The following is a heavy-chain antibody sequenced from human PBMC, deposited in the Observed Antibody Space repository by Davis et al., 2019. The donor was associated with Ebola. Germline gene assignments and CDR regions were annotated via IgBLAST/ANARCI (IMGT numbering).Heavy chain of an antibody. Sequence: ASVKVSCKASGYTFTGYYMHWVRQAPGQGLEWMGWINPNSGGTNYAQKFQGRVTITRDTSASTSYMEVSSLRSEDTAVYYCARDFLRGEDYWGQGTLVTVSS. CDR3: ARDFLRGEDY. D-gene: IGHD3-10*01. J-gene: IGHJ4*02. V-gene: IGHV1-2*02. CDR1: GYTFTGYY. CDR2: INPNSGGT.